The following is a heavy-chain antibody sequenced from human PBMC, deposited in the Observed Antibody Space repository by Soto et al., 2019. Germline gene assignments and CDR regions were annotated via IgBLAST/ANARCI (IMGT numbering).Heavy chain of an antibody. CDR3: AKEPRIAVAGYGMDV. J-gene: IGHJ6*02. CDR2: ISGSGGST. D-gene: IGHD6-19*01. V-gene: IGHV3-23*01. CDR1: GFTFSSYA. Sequence: PGGSLRLSCAASGFTFSSYAMSWVRQAPRKGLEWVSAISGSGGSTYYADSVKGRFTISRDNSKNTLYLQMNSLRAEDTAVYYCAKEPRIAVAGYGMDVWGQGTTVTVSS.